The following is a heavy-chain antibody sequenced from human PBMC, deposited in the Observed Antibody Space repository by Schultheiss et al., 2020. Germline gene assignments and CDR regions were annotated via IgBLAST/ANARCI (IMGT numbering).Heavy chain of an antibody. J-gene: IGHJ6*02. CDR2: ISYDGSNK. CDR3: ARARSYYYYYYGMDV. V-gene: IGHV3-30*03. CDR1: GFTFSSYG. D-gene: IGHD6-6*01. Sequence: WGSLRLSCAASGFTFSSYGMHWVCQAPGKGLEGVAVISYDGSNKYYADSVKGRFTISRDNSKNTLYLQMNSLRAEDTAVYYCARARSYYYYYYGMDVWGQGTTVTVSS.